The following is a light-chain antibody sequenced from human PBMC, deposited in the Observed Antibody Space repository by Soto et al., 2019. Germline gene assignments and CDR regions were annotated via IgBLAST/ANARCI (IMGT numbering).Light chain of an antibody. CDR2: GNS. V-gene: IGLV1-40*01. Sequence: QPVLTQPPSVSGAPGQRVTISCTGSSSNIGAGYDVHWYQQLPGTAPKLLIYGNSNRPSGVPDRFSGSKSGTSACLAITGLQAEYEADYYCQSYDSSLSGWVFGGGTKLTVL. CDR1: SSNIGAGYD. CDR3: QSYDSSLSGWV. J-gene: IGLJ3*02.